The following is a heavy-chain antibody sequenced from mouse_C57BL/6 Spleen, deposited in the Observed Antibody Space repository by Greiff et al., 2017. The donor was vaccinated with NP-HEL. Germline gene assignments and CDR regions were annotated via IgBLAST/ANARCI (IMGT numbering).Heavy chain of an antibody. J-gene: IGHJ2*01. CDR1: GYTFTDYY. Sequence: EVQLQQSGPELVKPGASVKISCKASGYTFTDYYMNWVKQSHGKSLEWIGDINPNNGGTSYNQKFKGKATLTVDKSSSTAYMELRSLTSEDSAVYYCARGAAQAPYYFDYWGQGTTLTVSS. CDR3: ARGAAQAPYYFDY. CDR2: INPNNGGT. D-gene: IGHD3-2*02. V-gene: IGHV1-26*01.